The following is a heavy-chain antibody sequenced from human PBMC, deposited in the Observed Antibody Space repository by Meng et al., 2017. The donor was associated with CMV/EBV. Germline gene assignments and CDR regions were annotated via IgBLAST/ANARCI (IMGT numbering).Heavy chain of an antibody. CDR2: ISSSGGTT. J-gene: IGHJ4*02. D-gene: IGHD2-2*01. Sequence: GESLKISCAASGFTFSSYWMSWVRQAPGKGLEWVSGISSSGGTTHHADSVKDRFTISRDNSINTLYLQMSSLRPDDTAVFYCVKALCSTTTCTFDYWGQGILVTVSS. V-gene: IGHV3-23*01. CDR1: GFTFSSYW. CDR3: VKALCSTTTCTFDY.